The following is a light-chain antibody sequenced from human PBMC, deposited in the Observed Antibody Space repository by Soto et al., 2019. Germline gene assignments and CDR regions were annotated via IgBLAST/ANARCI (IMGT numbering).Light chain of an antibody. CDR3: HQYNSCLRT. CDR1: QSLVTN. V-gene: IGKV3-15*01. Sequence: IVMTQSPATLSVSPGDRATLSCRASQSLVTNMAWYQQKPGQAPRLLIYGASIRATGVPARFTGSGSGTEFILTTNRQQAEDFAVYYCHQYNSCLRTFGRGTRVEV. J-gene: IGKJ1*01. CDR2: GAS.